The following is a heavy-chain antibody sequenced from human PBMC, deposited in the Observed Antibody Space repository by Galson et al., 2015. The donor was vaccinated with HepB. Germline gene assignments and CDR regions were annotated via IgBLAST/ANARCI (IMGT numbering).Heavy chain of an antibody. Sequence: SLRLSCAASGFTFSSYAMHWVRQAPGKGLEWVAVISYDGSNRYYADSVKGRFTISRDNSKNTLYLQMNSLRAEDTAVYYCARDGCSSTSCRSYYYYYMDVWGKGTTVTVSS. D-gene: IGHD2-2*01. V-gene: IGHV3-30-3*01. CDR2: ISYDGSNR. CDR3: ARDGCSSTSCRSYYYYYMDV. CDR1: GFTFSSYA. J-gene: IGHJ6*03.